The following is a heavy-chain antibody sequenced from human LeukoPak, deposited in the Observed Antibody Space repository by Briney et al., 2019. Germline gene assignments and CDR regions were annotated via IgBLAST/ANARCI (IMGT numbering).Heavy chain of an antibody. CDR1: GGTFSSYA. CDR3: ARRRISSGWYPFFDY. Sequence: SVKVSCEASGGTFSSYAISWVRQAPGQGLEWMGGIIPIFGTANYAQKFQGRVTITADKSTSTAYMELSSLRSEDTAVYYCARRRISSGWYPFFDYWGQGTLVTVSS. J-gene: IGHJ4*02. D-gene: IGHD6-19*01. V-gene: IGHV1-69*06. CDR2: IIPIFGTA.